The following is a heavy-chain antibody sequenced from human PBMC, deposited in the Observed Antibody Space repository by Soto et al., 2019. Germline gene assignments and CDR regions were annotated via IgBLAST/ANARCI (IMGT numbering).Heavy chain of an antibody. D-gene: IGHD1-26*01. CDR2: IIPFFGTS. J-gene: IGHJ6*02. CDR1: GGTFSSYP. V-gene: IGHV1-69*01. Sequence: QVQLVQSGAEVKKPGSSVKVSCEASGGTFSSYPINWVRQAPGQGLEWMGGIIPFFGTSNYAQKFQGRVTITEDDYTSTAYMELRSLRSEDTAVYYCARVGHITNYGMADWGQGNTVTVSS. CDR3: ARVGHITNYGMAD.